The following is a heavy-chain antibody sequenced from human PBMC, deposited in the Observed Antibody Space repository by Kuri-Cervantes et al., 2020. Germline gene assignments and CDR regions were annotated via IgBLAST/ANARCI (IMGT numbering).Heavy chain of an antibody. CDR2: IYSGGST. Sequence: GGSLRLSCAASGFTVSSNYMSWVRKAPGEGLEWVSVIYSGGSTYYADSVKGRFTISRDNSKNTLYLKMNSLRAEATSVYYCAELVKGEGGMDVWGQGTTVTVSS. V-gene: IGHV3-66*01. CDR3: AELVKGEGGMDV. CDR1: GFTVSSNY. J-gene: IGHJ6*02. D-gene: IGHD6-13*01.